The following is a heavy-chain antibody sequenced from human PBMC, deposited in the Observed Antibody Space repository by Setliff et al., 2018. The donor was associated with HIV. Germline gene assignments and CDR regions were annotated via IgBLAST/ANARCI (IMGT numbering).Heavy chain of an antibody. CDR1: GFTFWSHS. CDR3: ARLYDRYDDY. V-gene: IGHV3-48*01. D-gene: IGHD3-3*01. CDR2: ISRGGDSI. Sequence: PGGSLRLSCAASGFTFWSHSMLWVRQAPGKGLQWVAYISRGGDSIFYEDSVKGRFTISRDNARNSLYLQMNSLTVEDTGVYYCARLYDRYDDYWGQGTLVTVSS. J-gene: IGHJ4*02.